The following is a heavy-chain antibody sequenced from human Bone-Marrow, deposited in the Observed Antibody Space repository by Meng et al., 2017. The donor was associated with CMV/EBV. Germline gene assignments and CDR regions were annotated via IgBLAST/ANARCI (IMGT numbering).Heavy chain of an antibody. CDR1: GDTFINYA. D-gene: IGHD3-10*01. V-gene: IGHV1-69*05. J-gene: IGHJ6*02. Sequence: SVKVSCKASGDTFINYAISWVRQAPGQGLEWMGGIIPIFGTANYAQKFQGRVTITTDESTSTAYMELSSLRSEDTAVYYCARGLYYYGSGSWSYGMDVCGQGTTVTVSS. CDR2: IIPIFGTA. CDR3: ARGLYYYGSGSWSYGMDV.